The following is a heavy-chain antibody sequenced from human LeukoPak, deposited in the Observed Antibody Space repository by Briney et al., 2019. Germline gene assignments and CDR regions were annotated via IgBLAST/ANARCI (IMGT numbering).Heavy chain of an antibody. D-gene: IGHD1-1*01. CDR1: AFTFTNYA. CDR3: AYLGLSSDWNDVPGPQIDH. V-gene: IGHV3-23*01. CDR2: ISGSGSVT. J-gene: IGHJ4*02. Sequence: PGGSLRLSCSASAFTFTNYAMNWVRQAPGKGLEWVSPISGSGSVTFYADSVKGRFTISRDDSNTVYLQMSRLRVDDTAVYYCAYLGLSSDWNDVPGPQIDHWGQGALVSVST.